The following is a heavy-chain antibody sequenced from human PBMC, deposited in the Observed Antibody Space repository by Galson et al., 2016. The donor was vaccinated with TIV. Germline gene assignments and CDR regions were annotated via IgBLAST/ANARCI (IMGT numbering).Heavy chain of an antibody. CDR1: GFTFSTYA. V-gene: IGHV3-23*01. D-gene: IGHD4-23*01. Sequence: SLRLSCAASGFTFSTYAMNWVRQAPGKGLEWVSGIVGTGGTTYYADSVKGRFTISRDNSKNTLYLQMNSLRAKDTAVYYCAKRKNYGGDAFDLWGQGTLVTASS. CDR2: IVGTGGTT. CDR3: AKRKNYGGDAFDL. J-gene: IGHJ3*01.